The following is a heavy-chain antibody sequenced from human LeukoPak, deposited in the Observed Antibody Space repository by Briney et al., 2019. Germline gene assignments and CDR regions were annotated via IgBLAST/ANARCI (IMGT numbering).Heavy chain of an antibody. CDR1: GGSISSGGYS. V-gene: IGHV4-30-2*01. CDR3: ARASGTMIVFPKGTGAFDI. CDR2: IYHSGST. J-gene: IGHJ3*02. Sequence: SQTLSLTCAVSGGSISSGGYSWSGIRQPPGKGLEWIGYIYHSGSTYYNPSLKSRVTISVDRSKNQFSLKLSSVTAADTAVYYCARASGTMIVFPKGTGAFDIWGQGTMVTVSS. D-gene: IGHD3-22*01.